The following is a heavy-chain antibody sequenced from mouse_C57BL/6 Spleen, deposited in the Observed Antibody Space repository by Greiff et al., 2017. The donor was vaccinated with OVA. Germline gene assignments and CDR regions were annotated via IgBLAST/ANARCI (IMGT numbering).Heavy chain of an antibody. Sequence: QVQLQQSGAELARPGASVKMSCKASGYTFTSYTMHWVKQRPGQGLEWIGYINPSSGYTKYNQKFKDKATLTADKSSSTAYMQLSSLTSEDSAVYYCARGDSYYYAMDYWGQGTSVTVSS. CDR2: INPSSGYT. V-gene: IGHV1-4*01. CDR3: ARGDSYYYAMDY. CDR1: GYTFTSYT. J-gene: IGHJ4*01.